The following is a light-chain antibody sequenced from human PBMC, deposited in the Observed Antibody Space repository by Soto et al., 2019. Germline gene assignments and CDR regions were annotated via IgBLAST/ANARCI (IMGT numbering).Light chain of an antibody. Sequence: DIVMTQSPDSLAVSLGERATINCKSSQSVLYSSNNKNFLAWYQQKPEQPPKLLIYWASTRESGVPGRFSGSGSGTDFTLTISSLQAEDVAVYYCQQYYGTPWTFGQGTKVEIK. V-gene: IGKV4-1*01. CDR1: QSVLYSSNNKNF. CDR2: WAS. CDR3: QQYYGTPWT. J-gene: IGKJ1*01.